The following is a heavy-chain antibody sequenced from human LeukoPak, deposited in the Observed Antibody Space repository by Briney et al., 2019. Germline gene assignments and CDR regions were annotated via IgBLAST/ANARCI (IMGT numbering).Heavy chain of an antibody. CDR2: IKQDGSEK. J-gene: IGHJ4*02. Sequence: HAGGSLRLSCAASGFTFSSYWMSWVRQAPGKGLEWVANIKQDGSEKYYVDSVKGRFTISRDNAKNSLYLQMNSLRAEDTAVYYCAKGNGYCSSTSCYGSFDYWGQGTLVTVSS. D-gene: IGHD2-2*03. CDR1: GFTFSSYW. V-gene: IGHV3-7*03. CDR3: AKGNGYCSSTSCYGSFDY.